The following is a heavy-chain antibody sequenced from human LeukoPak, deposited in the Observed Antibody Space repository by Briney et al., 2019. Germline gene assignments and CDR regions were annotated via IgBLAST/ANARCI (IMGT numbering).Heavy chain of an antibody. Sequence: SETLSLTCTVSGGAINSGGYYWSWIRQHPGKGLEWIGYIYYSGSTYYNPSLKSRVTISLDTSKNHFSLKLSSVTAADTAVYYCARGNVIVVVPAIWFDPWGQGTLVTVSS. CDR3: ARGNVIVVVPAIWFDP. V-gene: IGHV4-31*03. CDR1: GGAINSGGYY. CDR2: IYYSGST. D-gene: IGHD2-2*01. J-gene: IGHJ5*02.